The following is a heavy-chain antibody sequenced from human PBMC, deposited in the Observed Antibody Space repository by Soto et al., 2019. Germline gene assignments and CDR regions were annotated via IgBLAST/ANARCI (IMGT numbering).Heavy chain of an antibody. CDR2: ISSSYYI. CDR1: GFAFSSYT. CDR3: ARGDVMVLTATANFDY. J-gene: IGHJ4*02. V-gene: IGHV3-21*06. Sequence: GGSLRLSCSASGFAFSSYTMKWVRQAPGKGLEWVASISSSYYIKYADSVKGRFTISRDNAKNSLYLQMNSLRAEDTAVYYCARGDVMVLTATANFDYWGQGTQVTVSS. D-gene: IGHD2-21*02.